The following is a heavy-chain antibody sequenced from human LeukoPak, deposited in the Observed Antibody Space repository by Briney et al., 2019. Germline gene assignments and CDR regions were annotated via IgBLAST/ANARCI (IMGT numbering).Heavy chain of an antibody. CDR1: GGSFSGYY. CDR2: INHSGST. J-gene: IGHJ5*02. Sequence: SATLSLTCAVYGGSFSGYYWSWIRQPPGKGLEWIGEINHSGSTNYNPSLKSRVTISVDTSKNHFSLKLSSVTAADTAVYYCARGFKRWLQLRWFDPWGQGTLVTVSS. V-gene: IGHV4-34*01. CDR3: ARGFKRWLQLRWFDP. D-gene: IGHD5-24*01.